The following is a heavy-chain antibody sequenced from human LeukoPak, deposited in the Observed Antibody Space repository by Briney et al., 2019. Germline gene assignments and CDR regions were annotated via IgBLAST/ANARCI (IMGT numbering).Heavy chain of an antibody. Sequence: GGSLRLSCAASGFIFRSNYMSWVRQAPGKGLEWVAVIYSGGSTYYADSVKGRFTISRHNSKNTLYLQMNSLRAEDTAVYYCARGGFVAYWGQGTLVTVSS. CDR2: IYSGGST. J-gene: IGHJ4*02. V-gene: IGHV3-53*01. CDR3: ARGGFVAY. D-gene: IGHD3-16*01. CDR1: GFIFRSNY.